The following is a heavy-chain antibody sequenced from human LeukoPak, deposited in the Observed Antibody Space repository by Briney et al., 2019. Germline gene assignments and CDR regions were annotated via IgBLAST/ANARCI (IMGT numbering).Heavy chain of an antibody. J-gene: IGHJ6*02. CDR3: AGGGLSNIVVVPAARNGMDV. V-gene: IGHV4-34*01. Sequence: SETLSLTCAVYGGSFSGYYWSWIRQPPGKGLEWIGEINHSGSTNYNPSLKSRVTISVDTSKNQFSLKLSPVTAADTAVYYCAGGGLSNIVVVPAARNGMDVWGQGTTVTVSS. CDR2: INHSGST. D-gene: IGHD2-2*01. CDR1: GGSFSGYY.